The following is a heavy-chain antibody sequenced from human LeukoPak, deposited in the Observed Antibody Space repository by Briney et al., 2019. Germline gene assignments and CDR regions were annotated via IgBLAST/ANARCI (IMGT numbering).Heavy chain of an antibody. Sequence: GGSLRLSCAASGFTFTTYSMNWVRQAPGKGLEWVGRIKNKGDGGTTDYAAPVKGRFTISRDDSKDTVYLQMNSLKAEDTAVYYCTAGVERGTKYFNYWGQVTLVTVSS. CDR1: GFTFTTYS. CDR3: TAGVERGTKYFNY. J-gene: IGHJ4*02. CDR2: IKNKGDGGTT. V-gene: IGHV3-15*01. D-gene: IGHD3-16*01.